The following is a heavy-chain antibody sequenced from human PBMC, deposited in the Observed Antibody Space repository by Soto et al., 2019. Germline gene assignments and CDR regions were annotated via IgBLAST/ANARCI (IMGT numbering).Heavy chain of an antibody. CDR1: GFTFSSYA. CDR3: ARFGYSYGYYYGMDV. Sequence: WGSLRLSCAASGFTFSSYAIHWFRHSPGKGLEWVAVISYDGSNKYYADSVKGRFTISRDNSKNTLYLQMNSLRAEDTAVYYCARFGYSYGYYYGMDVWGQGTTVTVSS. V-gene: IGHV3-30-3*01. J-gene: IGHJ6*02. CDR2: ISYDGSNK. D-gene: IGHD5-18*01.